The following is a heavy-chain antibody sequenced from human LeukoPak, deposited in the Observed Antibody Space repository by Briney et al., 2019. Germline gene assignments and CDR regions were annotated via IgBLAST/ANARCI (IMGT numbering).Heavy chain of an antibody. D-gene: IGHD5-12*01. CDR1: GFTFSNAW. J-gene: IGHJ4*02. CDR3: TTSLSGYDFLFDY. CDR2: IKSKTDGGTT. Sequence: GGSLRLSCAATGFTFSNAWMSWVRQAPGKGLEWVGRIKSKTDGGTTDYAAPVKDRFTFSRDDSKNTLYLQMNNLQTEDTAVYYCTTSLSGYDFLFDYWGQGTLVTVSS. V-gene: IGHV3-15*01.